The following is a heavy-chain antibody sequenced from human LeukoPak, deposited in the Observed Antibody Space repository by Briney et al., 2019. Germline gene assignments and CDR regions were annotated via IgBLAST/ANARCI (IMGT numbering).Heavy chain of an antibody. V-gene: IGHV3-23*01. J-gene: IGHJ4*02. CDR1: GFTFSSYA. D-gene: IGHD3-3*01. Sequence: QAGGSLRLSCAASGFTFSSYAMSWVRQAPGKGLEWVSAISGSGGSTYYADSVKGRFTISRDNSKNTLYLQMNSLRAEDTAVYYCAKDGPSIFGVVIRTQYYFDYWGQGTLVTVSS. CDR3: AKDGPSIFGVVIRTQYYFDY. CDR2: ISGSGGST.